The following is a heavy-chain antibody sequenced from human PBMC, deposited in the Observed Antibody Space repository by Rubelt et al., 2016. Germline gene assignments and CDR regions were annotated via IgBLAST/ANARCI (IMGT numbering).Heavy chain of an antibody. CDR1: GFTFSNYA. D-gene: IGHD3-16*01. Sequence: EVQLVESGGGLVQPGGSLRLSCAASGFTFSNYAMSWVRQAPGKGLEWVSTISGSGGSKYYAESGKGRFTISRDNAKNSLYLQMNSLRDEDTAIYYCAREGGLDYWGQGTLVTVSS. CDR3: AREGGLDY. V-gene: IGHV3-23*04. J-gene: IGHJ4*02. CDR2: ISGSGGSK.